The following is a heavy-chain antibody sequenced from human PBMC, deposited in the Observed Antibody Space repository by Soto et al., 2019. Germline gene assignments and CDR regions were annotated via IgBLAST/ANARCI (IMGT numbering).Heavy chain of an antibody. CDR2: ISYDGSNK. V-gene: IGHV3-30*18. J-gene: IGHJ4*02. D-gene: IGHD6-19*01. Sequence: GGSLRLSCAAPGLTFSSYGMYWVRQAPGKGLEWVAVISYDGSNKYYADSVKGRFTISRDNSMNTLYLQMNSLRAEDTAVYYCAKDGAPLYSSGWYGYWGQGTLVTVSS. CDR1: GLTFSSYG. CDR3: AKDGAPLYSSGWYGY.